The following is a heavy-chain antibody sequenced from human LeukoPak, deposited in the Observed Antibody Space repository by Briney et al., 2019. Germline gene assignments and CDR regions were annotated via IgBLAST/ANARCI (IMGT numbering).Heavy chain of an antibody. CDR2: ISYSGGT. CDR1: GGSISGYY. J-gene: IGHJ4*02. D-gene: IGHD1-26*01. V-gene: IGHV4-59*08. Sequence: PSETLSLTCTVSGGSISGYYWSWIRQPSGKGLEWTGFISYSGGTNYNPSLKSRVTISVDTSKNQFSLKLNSVTAADTAVYYCARHGGSYTFDYWGQGTLVTVSS. CDR3: ARHGGSYTFDY.